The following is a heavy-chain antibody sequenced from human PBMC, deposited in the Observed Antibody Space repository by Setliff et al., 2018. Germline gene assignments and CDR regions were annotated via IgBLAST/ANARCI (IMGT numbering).Heavy chain of an antibody. D-gene: IGHD5-18*01. CDR2: IYTSGST. CDR1: GGSFSNYY. Sequence: TSETLSLTCTVYGGSFSNYYWSWIRQPAGKGLEWIGRIYTSGSTNYNPSLKSRVTISVDTSNNHFSLRLSSVTAADTAVYYCAREPLKPEWGYSHLYFDSWGQGTLVTLSS. J-gene: IGHJ4*02. CDR3: AREPLKPEWGYSHLYFDS. V-gene: IGHV4-4*07.